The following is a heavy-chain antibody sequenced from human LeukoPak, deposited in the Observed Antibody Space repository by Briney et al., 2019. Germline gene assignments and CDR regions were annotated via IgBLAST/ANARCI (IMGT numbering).Heavy chain of an antibody. CDR2: ISGSGSST. CDR1: GFTFSSYT. V-gene: IGHV3-23*01. Sequence: PGGSLRLSCAASGFTFSSYTMSWVRQAPGKGLEWVSAISGSGSSTYYADSVKGRFTISRDNSKNTLHLQMNSLRAEDTAVYYCAKSAYYDSSGFYREYYFDYWGQGTLVTVSS. D-gene: IGHD3-22*01. J-gene: IGHJ4*02. CDR3: AKSAYYDSSGFYREYYFDY.